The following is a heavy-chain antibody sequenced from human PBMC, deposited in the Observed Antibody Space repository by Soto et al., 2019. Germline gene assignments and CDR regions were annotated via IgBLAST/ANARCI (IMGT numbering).Heavy chain of an antibody. V-gene: IGHV5-51*01. D-gene: IGHD6-19*01. CDR2: IYPGDSET. Sequence: GESPKISCKVSGYSFPSFWIGWVRQMPGKGLEWLGSIYPGDSETRYSPSFQGEVTISADKSITTAYLHWSSLRASDTATYYCVKQHPLDSRAWHNWGQGTLVTVSS. J-gene: IGHJ4*02. CDR3: VKQHPLDSRAWHN. CDR1: GYSFPSFW.